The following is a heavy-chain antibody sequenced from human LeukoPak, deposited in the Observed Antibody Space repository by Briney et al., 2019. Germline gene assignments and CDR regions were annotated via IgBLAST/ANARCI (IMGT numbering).Heavy chain of an antibody. CDR3: ARGYSSSRPMDY. J-gene: IGHJ4*02. V-gene: IGHV4-59*01. Sequence: SETLSLTCTVSSISISNNYWTWIRQPPGKGLEWIGYTHNSGSTNFNPSLKSRTTISVDRSKNQFSLKLTSVTAADTAVYYCARGYSSSRPMDYWGQGTLVTVSS. D-gene: IGHD6-13*01. CDR1: SISISNNY. CDR2: THNSGST.